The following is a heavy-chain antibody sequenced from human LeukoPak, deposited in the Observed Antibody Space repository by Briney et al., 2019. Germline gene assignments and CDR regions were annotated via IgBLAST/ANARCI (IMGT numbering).Heavy chain of an antibody. V-gene: IGHV3-74*01. CDR3: ARTGEAGEFDY. D-gene: IGHD3-16*01. CDR2: INSDGSST. J-gene: IGHJ4*02. CDR1: GFIFSSYW. Sequence: GGSLRLSCAASGFIFSSYWMHWVHQAPGKGLVWVSRINSDGSSTSYADSVKGRFTISRDNAKNTLYLQMNSLRAEDTAVYYCARTGEAGEFDYWGQGTLVTVSS.